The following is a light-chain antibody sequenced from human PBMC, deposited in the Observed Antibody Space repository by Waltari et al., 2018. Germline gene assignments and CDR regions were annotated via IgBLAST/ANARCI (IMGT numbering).Light chain of an antibody. CDR3: QSYEGSSVV. V-gene: IGLV6-57*04. CDR1: SDSIASFY. J-gene: IGLJ2*01. Sequence: NFMLTQPHSMSESPGKTVIISCTRSSDSIASFYVQWFQQRPGSAPTTVIFEDNQRPSGVPGRFSGSIDSSSNSASLTISGLKPEDEADYYCQSYEGSSVVFGGGTKLTVL. CDR2: EDN.